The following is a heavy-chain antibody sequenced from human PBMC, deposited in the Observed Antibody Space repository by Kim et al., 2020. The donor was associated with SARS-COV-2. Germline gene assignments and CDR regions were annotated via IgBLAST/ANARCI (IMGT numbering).Heavy chain of an antibody. J-gene: IGHJ4*01. D-gene: IGHD2-15*01. CDR3: AKEDTDNCGHTKSFDY. CDR1: GLTFSNYA. CDR2: ITSGGST. Sequence: GGSLRLSCAASGLTFSNYAMSWVRHAPGRGLEWVSAITSGGSTYYTDSVRGRFTISRDNSKNTVYLQMNSLRAEDTAVYYCAKEDTDNCGHTKSFDYWG. V-gene: IGHV3-23*01.